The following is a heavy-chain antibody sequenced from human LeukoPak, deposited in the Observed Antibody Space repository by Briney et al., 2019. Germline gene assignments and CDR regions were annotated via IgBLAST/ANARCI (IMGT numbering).Heavy chain of an antibody. J-gene: IGHJ4*02. CDR3: AKGHGVVTFNELFS. D-gene: IGHD2-21*02. V-gene: IGHV3-23*01. CDR1: GFAFYDYA. CDR2: INDNGAKT. Sequence: PRGSLRLSCAASGFAFYDYAMSWVRQPPGKGLEWVSGINDNGAKTFYADSVKGRLTISRDNSRSTLCLQMNNLRADDTAVYYCAKGHGVVTFNELFSWGQGTLVTVSS.